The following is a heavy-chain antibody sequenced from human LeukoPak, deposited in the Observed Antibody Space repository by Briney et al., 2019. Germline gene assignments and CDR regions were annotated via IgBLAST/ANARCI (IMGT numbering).Heavy chain of an antibody. J-gene: IGHJ4*02. V-gene: IGHV3-15*01. Sequence: GGSLRLSCAASGFTFSNAWMSWVRQAPGKGLEWVGRIKSKTDGGTTDYAAPVKGRFTISRDDSKSIAYLQMNNLQTEDTAVYYCTRVVHGYSYGSGDYWGQGTLVTVSS. CDR1: GFTFSNAW. CDR3: TRVVHGYSYGSGDY. CDR2: IKSKTDGGTT. D-gene: IGHD5-18*01.